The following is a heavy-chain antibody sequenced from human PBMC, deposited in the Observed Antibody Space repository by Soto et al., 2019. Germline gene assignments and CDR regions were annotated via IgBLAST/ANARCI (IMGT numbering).Heavy chain of an antibody. CDR1: GFTFSYAW. Sequence: EVQLVESGGDLAKPGGSLRLSCAVSGFTFSYAWMNWVRQAPGKGLEWVGRIKSKTDGGTTDYAAPVKGRFTISRDDSRNMLFLQMSSLKTEDTAVYFCATGREDLLYWGPGTPVTVSS. J-gene: IGHJ4*02. CDR2: IKSKTDGGTT. CDR3: ATGREDLLY. V-gene: IGHV3-15*07.